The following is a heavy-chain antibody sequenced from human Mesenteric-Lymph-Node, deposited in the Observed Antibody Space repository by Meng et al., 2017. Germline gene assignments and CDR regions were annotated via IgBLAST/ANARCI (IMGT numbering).Heavy chain of an antibody. J-gene: IGHJ6*02. Sequence: GESLKISCAASGFTFSIYSMNWVRQAPGKGLVWVSRINVDGSSTTYADSVKGRFTISRDNAKNTLYLQMNSLRAEDTAVYYCAREGAGKRSSPTYYYYGMDVWGQGTTVTVSS. CDR2: INVDGSST. D-gene: IGHD6-6*01. CDR3: AREGAGKRSSPTYYYYGMDV. CDR1: GFTFSIYS. V-gene: IGHV3-74*01.